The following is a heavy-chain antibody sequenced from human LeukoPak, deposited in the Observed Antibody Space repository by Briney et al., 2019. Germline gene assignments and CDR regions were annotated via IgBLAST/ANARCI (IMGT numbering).Heavy chain of an antibody. CDR2: ISSSSSHI. CDR1: GFTFDKYS. V-gene: IGHV3-48*01. J-gene: IGHJ4*02. D-gene: IGHD2-2*01. Sequence: GGSLRLSCAASGFTFDKYSMNWVRQAPGKGLEWVSHISSSSSHIYYGDSVKGRFTVSRDNGKNFLYLQMDSLRAEDTAVYYCARTLVVPAATFDYWGQGTLVTVSS. CDR3: ARTLVVPAATFDY.